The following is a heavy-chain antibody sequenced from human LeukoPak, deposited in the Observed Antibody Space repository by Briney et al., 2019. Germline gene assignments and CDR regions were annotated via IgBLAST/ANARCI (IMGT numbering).Heavy chain of an antibody. CDR3: ARWGDGTTIDY. D-gene: IGHD1-1*01. CDR1: GYSFTRNW. CDR2: IDPSDSYT. Sequence: GESLKISCKGSGYSFTRNWISWVRQMPGKGLEWMGRIDPSDSYTNYSPSFQGHATISADKSIYTAYLQWSSLKASDTAMYYCARWGDGTTIDYWGQGTLVTVSS. J-gene: IGHJ4*02. V-gene: IGHV5-10-1*01.